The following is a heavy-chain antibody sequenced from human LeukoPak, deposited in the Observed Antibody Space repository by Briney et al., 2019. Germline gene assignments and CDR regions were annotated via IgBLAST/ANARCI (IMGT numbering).Heavy chain of an antibody. CDR2: IYSGGST. D-gene: IGHD3-22*01. J-gene: IGHJ4*02. Sequence: GGSLRLSCAASGFTVRSSYKSWVGQAPGKGMEWVSVIYSGGSTYYADSVKGRFTISRDNSKNTLYLQMNSLRAEDTAVYYCARDQDYYDSSGYYGGFDYWGQGTLVTVSS. CDR1: GFTVRSSY. V-gene: IGHV3-53*01. CDR3: ARDQDYYDSSGYYGGFDY.